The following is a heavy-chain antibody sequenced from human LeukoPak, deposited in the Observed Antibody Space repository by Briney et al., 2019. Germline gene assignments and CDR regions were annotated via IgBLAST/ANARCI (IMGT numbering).Heavy chain of an antibody. CDR3: ATPHQSDAFDI. V-gene: IGHV4-59*01. CDR2: IYYSGST. Sequence: SETLSLTCTVSGGSISSYYWSWIRQPPGKGLEWIGYIYYSGSTNYNPSLKSRVTISVDTSKNQFSLKLSSVTAADTAVYYCATPHQSDAFDIWGQGTMVTVSS. CDR1: GGSISSYY. J-gene: IGHJ3*02.